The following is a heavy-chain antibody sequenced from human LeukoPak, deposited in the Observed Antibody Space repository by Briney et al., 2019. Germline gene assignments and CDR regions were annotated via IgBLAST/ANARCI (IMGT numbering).Heavy chain of an antibody. CDR1: GFTFNTYD. D-gene: IGHD4-17*01. J-gene: IGHJ4*02. Sequence: PGGSLRLSCAASGFTFNTYDMHWVRQAPGEGPEWIADFGIGGTIYYPDSVRGRFTISRDNAKNSLFLQMTSLRVDDTAIYYCAGYGVYPYWGQGTPVTVSS. CDR2: FGIGGTI. CDR3: AGYGVYPY. V-gene: IGHV3-48*01.